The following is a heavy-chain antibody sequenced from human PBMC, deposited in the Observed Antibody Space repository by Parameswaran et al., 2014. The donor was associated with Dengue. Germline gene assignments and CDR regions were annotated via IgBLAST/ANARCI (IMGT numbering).Heavy chain of an antibody. CDR3: AADLWGSYPRGDY. D-gene: IGHD7-27*01. J-gene: IGHJ4*02. V-gene: IGHV1-58*01. CDR2: IVAGSGNT. Sequence: WVRQAPGQRLEWIGWIVAGSGNTNYAQEFQERVTITRDMSTSTAYMELSSLRSEDTAVYYCAADLWGSYPRGDYWGQGTLVTVSS.